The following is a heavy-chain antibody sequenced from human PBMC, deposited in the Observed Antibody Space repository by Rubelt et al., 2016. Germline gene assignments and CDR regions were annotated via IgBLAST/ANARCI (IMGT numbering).Heavy chain of an antibody. CDR1: GYTFTGYY. J-gene: IGHJ3*02. Sequence: QVQLVQSGAEVKKPGASVKVSCKASGYTFTGYYMHWVRQAPGQGLEWLGWISAYNGNTNYAQKLQGRGTMTTDTSTSTAYMELRSLGSDDTAVYYCARRDGYNWDDAFDIWGQGTMVTVSS. D-gene: IGHD5-24*01. CDR3: ARRDGYNWDDAFDI. CDR2: ISAYNGNT. V-gene: IGHV1-18*04.